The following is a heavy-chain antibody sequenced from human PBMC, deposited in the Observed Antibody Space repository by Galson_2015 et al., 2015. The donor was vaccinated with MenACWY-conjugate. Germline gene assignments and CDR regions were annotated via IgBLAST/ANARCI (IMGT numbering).Heavy chain of an antibody. CDR3: AREGIRVDDDAFDI. D-gene: IGHD3-3*01. Sequence: SGYTFNRYAMNWVRQAPGQGLEWMGWINTNTGNPTYGQGFAGRFVLSLDTSVSTAYLQISSLKAEDTAVYYCAREGIRVDDDAFDIWGQGTMVTVSS. V-gene: IGHV7-4-1*02. CDR1: GYTFNRYA. J-gene: IGHJ3*02. CDR2: INTNTGNP.